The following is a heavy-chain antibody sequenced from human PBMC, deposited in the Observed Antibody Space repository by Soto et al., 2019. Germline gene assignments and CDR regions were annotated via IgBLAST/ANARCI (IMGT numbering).Heavy chain of an antibody. Sequence: SETLSLTCTVSGGSVSSGSYYWSWIRQPPGKGLEWIGYIYYSGSTNYNPSLKSRVTISVDTSKNQFSLKLSSVTAADTAVYYCARGSRQEGAARRNWFDPWGQGTLVTVSS. D-gene: IGHD6-6*01. J-gene: IGHJ5*02. CDR3: ARGSRQEGAARRNWFDP. CDR2: IYYSGST. V-gene: IGHV4-61*01. CDR1: GGSVSSGSYY.